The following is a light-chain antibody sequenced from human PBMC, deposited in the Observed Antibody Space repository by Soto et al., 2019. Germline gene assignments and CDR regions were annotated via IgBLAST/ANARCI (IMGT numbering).Light chain of an antibody. Sequence: ETVLTQSPGTLSLSPGERATLSCRASQSVSSSYLAWYQQKPGQAPRLLIYDASSRATGNADRFSGSGSGTDFTLTISRLEPEDFAVYYCQQYVRSPPSWTFGQGTKVEIK. CDR3: QQYVRSPPSWT. CDR2: DAS. J-gene: IGKJ1*01. V-gene: IGKV3-20*01. CDR1: QSVSSSY.